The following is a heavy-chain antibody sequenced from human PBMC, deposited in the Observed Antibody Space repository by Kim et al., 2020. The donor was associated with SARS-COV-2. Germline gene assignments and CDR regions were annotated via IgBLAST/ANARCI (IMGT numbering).Heavy chain of an antibody. CDR3: ARGWSRIVVVPAEYYYYGMDV. CDR1: GGTFSSYA. Sequence: SVKVSCKASGGTFSSYAISWVRQAPGQGLEWMGGIIPIFGTANYAQKFQGRVTITADESTSTAYMELSSLRSEDTAVYYCARGWSRIVVVPAEYYYYGMDVWGQGTTVTVSS. D-gene: IGHD2-2*01. V-gene: IGHV1-69*13. CDR2: IIPIFGTA. J-gene: IGHJ6*02.